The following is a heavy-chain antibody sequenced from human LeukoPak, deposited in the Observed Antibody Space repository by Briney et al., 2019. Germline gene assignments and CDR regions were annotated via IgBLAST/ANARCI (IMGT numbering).Heavy chain of an antibody. Sequence: AETLSLTCAASGCSFSSYDWSWIRQPPGKGLEWIGGIYTSGSTNYNPSLKSRVTMSVDTSKNQFSLKLSSVTAADTAVYYCARGFLENFDYWGQGTLVTVSS. J-gene: IGHJ4*02. CDR3: ARGFLENFDY. V-gene: IGHV4-59*10. CDR2: IYTSGST. D-gene: IGHD2/OR15-2a*01. CDR1: GCSFSSYD.